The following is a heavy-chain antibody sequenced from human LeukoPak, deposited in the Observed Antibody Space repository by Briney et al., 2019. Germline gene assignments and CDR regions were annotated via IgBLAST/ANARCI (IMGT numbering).Heavy chain of an antibody. D-gene: IGHD1-26*01. V-gene: IGHV1-8*01. Sequence: ASVKVSCKASGYTFTSYDINWVRQATGQGLEWMGWMNPNSGNTGYAQKFQGRVTMTRNTSISTAYMELSSLRSEDTAVYYCARSSGMSEYYYYYYGMDVWGQGTTVTVSS. CDR1: GYTFTSYD. J-gene: IGHJ6*02. CDR3: ARSSGMSEYYYYYYGMDV. CDR2: MNPNSGNT.